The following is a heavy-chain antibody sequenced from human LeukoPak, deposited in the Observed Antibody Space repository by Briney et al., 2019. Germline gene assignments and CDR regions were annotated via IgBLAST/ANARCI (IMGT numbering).Heavy chain of an antibody. CDR2: ISGSGGST. Sequence: GGSLRLSCAASGFTFSCYAMRCVRQAPGKGLEWVSAISGSGGSTYYADSVKGRFTISRDNSKNTLYLQMNSLRAEDTAVYYCGKDNESSGYEAFDIWGQGTMVTVSS. D-gene: IGHD3-22*01. CDR1: GFTFSCYA. CDR3: GKDNESSGYEAFDI. V-gene: IGHV3-23*01. J-gene: IGHJ3*02.